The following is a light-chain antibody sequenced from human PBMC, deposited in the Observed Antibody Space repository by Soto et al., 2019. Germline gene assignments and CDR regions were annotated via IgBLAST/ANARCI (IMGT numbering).Light chain of an antibody. CDR2: APS. V-gene: IGKV1-27*01. Sequence: DIQMTQSPTSLSASVGDRVTITCRPSQGFRIYEACYQQNPGKAPKLLIYAPSTLQSGVPSGFSGSGSGTDFSLTINSLQPEDVATYSCQKYSSVPVFGPGTKVEIK. J-gene: IGKJ3*01. CDR3: QKYSSVPV. CDR1: QGFRIY.